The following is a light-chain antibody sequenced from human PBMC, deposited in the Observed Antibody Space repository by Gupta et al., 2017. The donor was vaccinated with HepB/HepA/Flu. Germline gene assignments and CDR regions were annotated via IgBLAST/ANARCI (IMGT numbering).Light chain of an antibody. CDR1: SSNIGKNP. CDR3: ADWDDQLNWV. J-gene: IGLJ3*02. CDR2: NDD. V-gene: IGLV1-44*01. Sequence: QSVLTQPPSASGTPGQRVTMSCSGGSSNIGKNPVTCFHQLPGAAPKLLIDNDDQRPSGAPDRCAGSNSGTSALPATRLLQSDDDGYYYHADWDDQLNWVFGGGTKLTVL.